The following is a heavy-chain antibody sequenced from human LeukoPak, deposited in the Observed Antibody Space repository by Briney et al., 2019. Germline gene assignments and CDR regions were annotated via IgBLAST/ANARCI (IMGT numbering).Heavy chain of an antibody. Sequence: PGGSLRLSCAASGFIFSSYWMSWVRQAPGKGLEWVANINQAGSEKYYVDSVKGRFTISRDNAKNSLFLQMKSLRAEDTAVYFCARVVVGVTNRFDPWGQGTLVIVSS. D-gene: IGHD2-15*01. J-gene: IGHJ5*02. V-gene: IGHV3-7*05. CDR3: ARVVVGVTNRFDP. CDR2: INQAGSEK. CDR1: GFIFSSYW.